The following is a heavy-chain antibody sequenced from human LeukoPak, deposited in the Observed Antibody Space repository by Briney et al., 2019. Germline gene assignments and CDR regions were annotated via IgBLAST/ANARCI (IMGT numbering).Heavy chain of an antibody. V-gene: IGHV3-30*02. CDR1: GFTFSNSG. CDR3: AKDLTS. J-gene: IGHJ5*02. CDR2: VLYDGSNK. Sequence: PGGSLRLSCAASGFTFSNSGMHWVRQAPGKGLEWVAFVLYDGSNKYYTDSVKGRFTISRDNSRNTLYLQMNSLRPGDAAVYYCAKDLTSWGQGTLVTVSS.